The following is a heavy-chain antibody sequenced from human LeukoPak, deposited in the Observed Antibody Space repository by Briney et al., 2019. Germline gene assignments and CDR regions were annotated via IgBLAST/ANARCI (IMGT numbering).Heavy chain of an antibody. CDR1: AFTFSNAW. Sequence: GGSLRLSCAASAFTFSNAWMSWVRQAPGKGLEWVGRIKSETDGGTTDYAAPVKGRFPISRDDSKNTLYLQMNSLKTEDTAVYYCTTLSGYDYYFDYWGQGTLVTVSS. D-gene: IGHD5-12*01. CDR3: TTLSGYDYYFDY. J-gene: IGHJ4*02. V-gene: IGHV3-15*01. CDR2: IKSETDGGTT.